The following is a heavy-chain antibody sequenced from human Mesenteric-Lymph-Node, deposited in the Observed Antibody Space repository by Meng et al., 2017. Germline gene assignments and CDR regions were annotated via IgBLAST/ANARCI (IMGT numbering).Heavy chain of an antibody. CDR2: ISSSTRYI. CDR3: TKGGAAGTPVTYAFDI. V-gene: IGHV3-21*01. D-gene: IGHD6-25*01. CDR1: GFTFSPYT. Sequence: GESLKISCVASGFTFSPYTANWVRQAPGKGLEWVASISSSTRYIYYADSLRGRFTISRDHARNSLYLQMNTLRPDDTAVYYCTKGGAAGTPVTYAFDIWGQGTVVTVSS. J-gene: IGHJ3*02.